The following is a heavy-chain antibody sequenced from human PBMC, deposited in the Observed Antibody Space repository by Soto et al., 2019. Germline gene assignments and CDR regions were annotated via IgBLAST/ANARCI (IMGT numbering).Heavy chain of an antibody. J-gene: IGHJ5*02. D-gene: IGHD6-6*01. CDR2: ISYDGSNK. V-gene: IGHV3-30-3*01. CDR3: ARDRYSSSSNRFDP. Sequence: GGSLRLSCAASGFTFSSYAMHWVRQAPGKGLEWVAVISYDGSNKYYADSVKGRFTISRDNSKNTLYLQMNSLRAEDTAVYYCARDRYSSSSNRFDPWGQGTLVTVSS. CDR1: GFTFSSYA.